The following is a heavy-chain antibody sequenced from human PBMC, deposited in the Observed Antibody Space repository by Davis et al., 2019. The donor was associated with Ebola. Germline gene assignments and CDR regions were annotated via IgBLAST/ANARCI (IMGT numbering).Heavy chain of an antibody. D-gene: IGHD2-21*01. V-gene: IGHV3-30*04. CDR1: GITFSRYA. Sequence: GESLKISCAVSGITFSRYAMHWVRQAPGKGLEWVTDIAYDGRYESYAESVKGRFTISRDNSKSTLYLQMNSLRLEDTAVYYCATRNNSYCGGDCAWLWGQGTLVTVSS. CDR2: IAYDGRYE. J-gene: IGHJ4*02. CDR3: ATRNNSYCGGDCAWL.